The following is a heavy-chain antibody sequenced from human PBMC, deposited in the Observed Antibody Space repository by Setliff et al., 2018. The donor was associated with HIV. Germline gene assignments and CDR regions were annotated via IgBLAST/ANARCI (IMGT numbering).Heavy chain of an antibody. Sequence: ASVKVSCKASGHTFTGYYMHWVRQAPGQGLEWMGIINPSSGSTTYAQKFQGRVTMTRDTSTNTLYMELSSLRSDDTAVYYCARDGGYNDRSDFFDYWGQGTLVTVSS. V-gene: IGHV1-46*01. CDR2: INPSSGST. CDR1: GHTFTGYY. CDR3: ARDGGYNDRSDFFDY. J-gene: IGHJ4*02. D-gene: IGHD1-26*01.